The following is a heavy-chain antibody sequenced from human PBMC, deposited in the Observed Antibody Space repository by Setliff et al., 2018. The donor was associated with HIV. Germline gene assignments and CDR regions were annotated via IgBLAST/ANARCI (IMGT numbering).Heavy chain of an antibody. V-gene: IGHV4-4*09. CDR3: ARRPPLTTGREYYFDF. D-gene: IGHD1-1*01. Sequence: SETLSLTCTVSGGSFTTYYWSWLRQPPGKELEWIGYFYTSGSTNYNPSLKSRVTISIDTSKNQFSLKLNAVTAADTAVYYCARRPPLTTGREYYFDFWGQGTLVTSPQ. J-gene: IGHJ4*02. CDR1: GGSFTTYY. CDR2: FYTSGST.